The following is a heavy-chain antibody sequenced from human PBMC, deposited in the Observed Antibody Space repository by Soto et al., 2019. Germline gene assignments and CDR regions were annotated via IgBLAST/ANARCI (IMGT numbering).Heavy chain of an antibody. Sequence: QVQLVQSGAEVKEPGASVKVSCKASGYNFFGYGLSWVRQAPGQGLEWMGWISVYNAKTNYAQRFQGRVTITADESTNTAYMELSSLRSEDTAIYYCARGGSGYTWFNEFWGQGTLVTVSS. CDR1: GYNFFGYG. J-gene: IGHJ4*02. D-gene: IGHD3-22*01. CDR3: ARGGSGYTWFNEF. V-gene: IGHV1-18*01. CDR2: ISVYNAKT.